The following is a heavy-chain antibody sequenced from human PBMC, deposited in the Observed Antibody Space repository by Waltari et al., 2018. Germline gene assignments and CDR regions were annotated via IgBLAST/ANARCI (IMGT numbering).Heavy chain of an antibody. J-gene: IGHJ3*01. CDR1: GVSITSNRHY. Sequence: QLQLQESGPRLVRPSETLSLICRVSGVSITSNRHYWAWIRQCPGQGLEGIGPVSYSGTTYISPSLKSRVSVSRDTSKNQVSLILGSVTAADMAVYYCATYIGASVGTAAFDVWGQGTMVTVSS. D-gene: IGHD5-12*01. V-gene: IGHV4-39*01. CDR3: ATYIGASVGTAAFDV. CDR2: VSYSGTT.